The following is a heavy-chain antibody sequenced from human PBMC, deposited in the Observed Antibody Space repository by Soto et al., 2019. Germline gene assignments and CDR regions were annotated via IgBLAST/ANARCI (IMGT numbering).Heavy chain of an antibody. CDR3: ASSAAIFPYCYGMDV. J-gene: IGHJ6*02. CDR1: GGTFSSYA. Sequence: QVQLVQSGAEVKKPGSSVKVSCKASGGTFSSYAISWVRQAPGQGLEWMGGIIPIFGTANYAQKFQGRVTIPADDSTSTAYMELSSLRSEDTAVYCCASSAAIFPYCYGMDVWGQGTTVTVSS. V-gene: IGHV1-69*01. CDR2: IIPIFGTA. D-gene: IGHD2-2*02.